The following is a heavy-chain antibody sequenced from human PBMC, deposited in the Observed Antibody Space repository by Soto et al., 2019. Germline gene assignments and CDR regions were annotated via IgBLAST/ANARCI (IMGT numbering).Heavy chain of an antibody. D-gene: IGHD3-22*01. J-gene: IGHJ3*02. V-gene: IGHV5-51*01. CDR2: IYPGDSDI. CDR3: ARRYYYDSSGYYGAFDI. Sequence: GESLKISCKGSGYSFTSYWIAWVRQVPGKGLELMGVIYPGDSDIRYSPSFQGQVTISADKSISTAYLQWSSLKASDTAMYYCARRYYYDSSGYYGAFDIWGQGTMVTVSS. CDR1: GYSFTSYW.